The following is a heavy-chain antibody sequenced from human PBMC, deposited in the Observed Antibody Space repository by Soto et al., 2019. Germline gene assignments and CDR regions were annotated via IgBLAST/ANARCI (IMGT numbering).Heavy chain of an antibody. J-gene: IGHJ4*02. D-gene: IGHD4-17*01. CDR1: GGSISSYY. V-gene: IGHV4-59*01. Sequence: SETLSLTCTVSGGSISSYYWSWIRQPPGKGLEWIGYIYYSGSTNYNPSLKSRVTISVDTSKNQFSLKLSSVTAADTAVYYCARVDGDYTFDYWGQGTLVTVS. CDR2: IYYSGST. CDR3: ARVDGDYTFDY.